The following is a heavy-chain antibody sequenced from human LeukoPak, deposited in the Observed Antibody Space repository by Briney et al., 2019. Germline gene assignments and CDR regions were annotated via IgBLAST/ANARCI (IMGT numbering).Heavy chain of an antibody. J-gene: IGHJ4*02. D-gene: IGHD2-8*01. CDR1: GGTFSGYY. Sequence: PSETLSLTCAAYGGTFSGYYWTWIRQPPGKGLEWIGEINHSGNTNYNPSLKSRVTISVDTSKNQFSLKLSSVTAADTAVYYCARFWSGVDYLDYWGQGTLVTVSS. CDR3: ARFWSGVDYLDY. V-gene: IGHV4-34*01. CDR2: INHSGNT.